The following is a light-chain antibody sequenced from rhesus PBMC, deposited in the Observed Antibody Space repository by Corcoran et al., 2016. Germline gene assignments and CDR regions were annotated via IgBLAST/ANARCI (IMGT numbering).Light chain of an antibody. CDR2: KAS. CDR1: QSISSW. V-gene: IGKV1-22*01. Sequence: DIQMTQSPSSLSASVGDTVTITCRASQSISSWLDWYQQKPGKAPKLMIYKASTLQSGVPLRFSGSGSGPDFTLTISSRQPEDFATYYCLQYSSFPPTFGQGTKVEIK. J-gene: IGKJ1*01. CDR3: LQYSSFPPT.